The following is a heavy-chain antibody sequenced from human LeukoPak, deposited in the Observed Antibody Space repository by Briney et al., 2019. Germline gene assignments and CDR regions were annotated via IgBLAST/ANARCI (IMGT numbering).Heavy chain of an antibody. V-gene: IGHV4-34*01. CDR1: GGSFSGYY. D-gene: IGHD3-22*01. J-gene: IGHJ4*02. Sequence: PSETLSLTCAVYGGSFSGYYWSWIRQPPGKGLEWIGEINHSGSTNYNPSLKSRVTISVDTSKNQFSLKLSSVTAADTAVYYCASSTYYYDSSGYWEPYYFDYWGQGTLVTVSS. CDR3: ASSTYYYDSSGYWEPYYFDY. CDR2: INHSGST.